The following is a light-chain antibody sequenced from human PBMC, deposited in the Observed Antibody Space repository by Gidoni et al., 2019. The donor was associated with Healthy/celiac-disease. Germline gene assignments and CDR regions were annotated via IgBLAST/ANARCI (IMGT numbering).Light chain of an antibody. CDR2: DVS. CDR3: CSYAGSYTYVV. J-gene: IGLJ2*01. CDR1: SSDVGGYNY. Sequence: QSALTQPRSVSGSPGQSVTISCTGTSSDVGGYNYVSWYQQHPGKAPKLMIYDVSKRPSGVPDRFSGSKSGNTASLTIYGLKAEDEADYYCCSYAGSYTYVVFGGWTKLTVL. V-gene: IGLV2-11*01.